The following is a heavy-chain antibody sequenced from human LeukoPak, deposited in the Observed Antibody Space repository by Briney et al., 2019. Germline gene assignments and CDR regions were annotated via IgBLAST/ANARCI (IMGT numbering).Heavy chain of an antibody. V-gene: IGHV3-33*01. Sequence: GGSLRLSCIASGFTFSGYGMHWVRQAPGKGLEWVALIWSDGSDKYYAESVKGRFTISRDNSKNTLYSQMNSLRGDDTAVYYCVRLGSGWSMDYWGQGTLVTVSS. J-gene: IGHJ4*02. D-gene: IGHD6-19*01. CDR1: GFTFSGYG. CDR2: IWSDGSDK. CDR3: VRLGSGWSMDY.